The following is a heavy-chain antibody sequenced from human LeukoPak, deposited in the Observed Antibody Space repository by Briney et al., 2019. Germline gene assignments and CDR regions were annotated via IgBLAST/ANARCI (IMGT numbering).Heavy chain of an antibody. CDR1: GFSFSVYW. CDR3: AKVTTRGYSGYELPGFDY. D-gene: IGHD5-12*01. V-gene: IGHV3-74*01. Sequence: GGSLRLSCAASGFSFSVYWMHWVRQAPGKGPVWVSRIKTDGSITDYADSVKGRFTISRDNAKNTLYLQMNSLRAEDTAVYYCAKVTTRGYSGYELPGFDYWGQGTLVTVSS. J-gene: IGHJ4*02. CDR2: IKTDGSIT.